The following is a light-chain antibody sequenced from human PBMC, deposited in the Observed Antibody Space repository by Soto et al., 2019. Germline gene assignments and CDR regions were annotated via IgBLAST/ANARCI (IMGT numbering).Light chain of an antibody. J-gene: IGKJ1*01. CDR2: NPS. CDR1: KSVGNNY. V-gene: IGKV3-20*01. CDR3: QQYAESPWT. Sequence: EIVLTQSPGTLSLSPGERATLSCRASKSVGNNYLAWLQQKPGQAPRLLVYNPSTRATGIPDRFSGSGSGTDFTLAISRLEPEDSAVYYCQQYAESPWTFGQGTKVEIK.